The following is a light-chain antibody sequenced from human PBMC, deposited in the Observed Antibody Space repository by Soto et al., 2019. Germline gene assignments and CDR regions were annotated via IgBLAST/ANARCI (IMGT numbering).Light chain of an antibody. V-gene: IGLV3-21*01. J-gene: IGLJ2*01. CDR3: QVWGATGDQVV. Sequence: SYELTQPPSVSVAPGETARISCGGNNVGSRSVHWYQQKPGQAPFLVIYYDSDRPSGIPERFSGSNSGNTATLIISRVEAGDEAGYYCQVWGATGDQVVFGGGTKLTV. CDR2: YDS. CDR1: NVGSRS.